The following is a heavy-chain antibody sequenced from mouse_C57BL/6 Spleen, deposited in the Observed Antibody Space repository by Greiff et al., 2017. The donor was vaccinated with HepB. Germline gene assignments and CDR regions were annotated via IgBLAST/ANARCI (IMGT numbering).Heavy chain of an antibody. Sequence: QVQLQQPGAELVRPGTSVKLSCKASGYTFTSYWMHWVKQRPGQGLEWIGVIDPSASYTNYNQKFKGKATLTVDTSSSTAYMQLSSLSSEDSAVYYCARRGGYDTGYAMDYWGQGTSVTVSS. V-gene: IGHV1-59*01. J-gene: IGHJ4*01. CDR1: GYTFTSYW. CDR2: IDPSASYT. CDR3: ARRGGYDTGYAMDY. D-gene: IGHD2-2*01.